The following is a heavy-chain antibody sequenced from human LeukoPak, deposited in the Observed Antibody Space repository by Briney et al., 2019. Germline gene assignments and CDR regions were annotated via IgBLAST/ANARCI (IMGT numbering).Heavy chain of an antibody. V-gene: IGHV3-30*02. CDR2: IRYDGSNK. J-gene: IGHJ4*02. D-gene: IGHD2-2*01. CDR3: ANLPSEGKTPAATSYYFDY. Sequence: PGGSLRLSCAASGFTFSSYGMHWVRQAPGKELEWVAFIRYDGSNKYYADSVKGRFTISRDNSKNTLYLQMNSLRAEDTAVYYCANLPSEGKTPAATSYYFDYWGQGTLVTVSS. CDR1: GFTFSSYG.